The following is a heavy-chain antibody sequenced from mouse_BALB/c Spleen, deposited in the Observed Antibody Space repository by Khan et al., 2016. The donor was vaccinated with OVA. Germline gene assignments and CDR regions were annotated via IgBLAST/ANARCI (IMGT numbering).Heavy chain of an antibody. V-gene: IGHV1S56*01. CDR2: IYPGNINN. Sequence: QIQLVQSGPELVKPGASVRISCKASDYTITSYYIHWVKQRPGQGLEWIGWIYPGNINNNYTARFKGKATLTADKSSSTAYLHLSSLTSEDSAVCFCARGCYGAFAYWGQGTLVTVAA. D-gene: IGHD2-12*01. CDR1: DYTITSYY. J-gene: IGHJ3*01. CDR3: ARGCYGAFAY.